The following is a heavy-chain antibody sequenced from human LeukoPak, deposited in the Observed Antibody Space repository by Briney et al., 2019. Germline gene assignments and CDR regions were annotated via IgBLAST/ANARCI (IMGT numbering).Heavy chain of an antibody. CDR1: GFAFSSFA. CDR2: INGGGNTT. J-gene: IGHJ6*03. D-gene: IGHD6-19*01. V-gene: IGHV3-23*01. CDR3: TKELHVAVAVADYYYFYMDV. Sequence: GGSLRLSCAASGFAFSSFAMGWVRQSPGKGLEWLSTINGGGNTTFYSDSVKGRFTISRDNSKNTLYLHMDSLRPDDTAIYYCTKELHVAVAVADYYYFYMDVWGRGTAVTVSS.